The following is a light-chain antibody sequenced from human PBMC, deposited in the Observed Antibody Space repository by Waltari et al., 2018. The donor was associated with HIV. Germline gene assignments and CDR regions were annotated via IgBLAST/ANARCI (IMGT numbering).Light chain of an antibody. CDR2: RAT. V-gene: IGKV1-5*03. CDR3: QQYTTFSRT. CDR1: QSVSRS. Sequence: DIQMTQSPPTLSASVGDSVTITCRASQSVSRSLAWYQQRPGKAPSLLIYRATTLQSGVPSRFSGSGSGTDITLTISGLQPDDFATYYCQQYTTFSRTFGQGT. J-gene: IGKJ1*01.